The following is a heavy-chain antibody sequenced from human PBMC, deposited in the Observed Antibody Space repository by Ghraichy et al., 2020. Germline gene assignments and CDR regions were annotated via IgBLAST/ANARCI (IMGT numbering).Heavy chain of an antibody. J-gene: IGHJ4*02. CDR3: AKDAQPDFWSGIRTLTFDY. CDR2: ISGSGGST. Sequence: GGSLRLSCAASGFTFSSYAMSWVRQAPGKGLEWVSAISGSGGSTYYADSVKGRFTISRDNSKNTLYLQMNSLRAEDTAVYYCAKDAQPDFWSGIRTLTFDYWGQGTLVTVSS. V-gene: IGHV3-23*01. CDR1: GFTFSSYA. D-gene: IGHD3-3*01.